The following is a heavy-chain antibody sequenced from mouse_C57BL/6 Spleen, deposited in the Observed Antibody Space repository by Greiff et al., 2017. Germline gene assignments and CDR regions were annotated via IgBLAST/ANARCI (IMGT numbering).Heavy chain of an antibody. V-gene: IGHV5-17*01. J-gene: IGHJ3*01. D-gene: IGHD1-3*01. CDR2: ISSGSSTI. CDR3: ARGLKSFAY. CDR1: GFTFSDYG. Sequence: EVKLVESGGGLVKPGGSLKLSCAASGFTFSDYGMHWVRQAPEKGLEWVAYISSGSSTIYYEDTVKGRFTISRDNAKNTLFLQMTSLRSEDTAMYYCARGLKSFAYWGQGTLVTVSA.